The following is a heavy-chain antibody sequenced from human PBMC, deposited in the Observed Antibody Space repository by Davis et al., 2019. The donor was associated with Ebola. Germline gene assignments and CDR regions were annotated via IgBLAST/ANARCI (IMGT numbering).Heavy chain of an antibody. D-gene: IGHD5/OR15-5a*01. CDR3: AKHSVYDVRWGD. CDR1: GFTFNTYA. V-gene: IGHV3-23*01. Sequence: PGGSLRFSCAASGFTFNTYAMSWVRQPPGKGLEWISSISSSGTVTYYADSVKGRFTISRDNTKNSLYLQMNSLRADDTAMYYCAKHSVYDVRWGDWGQGTLVTVSP. J-gene: IGHJ4*02. CDR2: ISSSGTVT.